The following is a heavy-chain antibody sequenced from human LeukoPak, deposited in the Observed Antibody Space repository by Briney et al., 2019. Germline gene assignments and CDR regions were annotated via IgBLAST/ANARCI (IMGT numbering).Heavy chain of an antibody. CDR3: ARGPTDMHFDS. CDR1: GYTFAKSDY. CDR2: INPSDGTT. V-gene: IGHV1-46*01. J-gene: IGHJ4*02. Sequence: ASVKVSCKASGYTFAKSDYIHWVRQAPGQGLEWMGIINPSDGTTFYAQKFQGRVTMTRDTSTNTAYMELSSLRSEDTAVFYCARGPTDMHFDSWGQGSLVTVSS.